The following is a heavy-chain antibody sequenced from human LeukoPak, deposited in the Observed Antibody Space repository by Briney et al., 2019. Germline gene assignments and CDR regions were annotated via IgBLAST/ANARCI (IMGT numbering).Heavy chain of an antibody. J-gene: IGHJ4*02. CDR2: IFYTGNT. V-gene: IGHV4-39*01. Sequence: SETLSLTCSVSGGSISSRNHYWGWIRQPPRKGPEWMGSIFYTGNTYYNPSLRSRVTMSVDTSKNHFPLNLSSVTAADMAVYYCSRHVNTFDYWGQGALVTVSS. CDR3: SRHVNTFDY. CDR1: GGSISSRNHY.